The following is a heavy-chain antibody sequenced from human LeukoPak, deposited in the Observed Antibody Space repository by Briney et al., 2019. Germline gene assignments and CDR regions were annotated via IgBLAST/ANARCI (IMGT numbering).Heavy chain of an antibody. V-gene: IGHV3-21*01. CDR3: ARDLNFYGSGRGVDY. Sequence: PGGSLRLSCAASGFTFTSYSMNWVRQAPGKGLERVSSITQSSDYIYYADSVKGRFIISRDNAKNSLYLQMNSLRAVDTAMYYCARDLNFYGSGRGVDYWSQGTLVTVSS. D-gene: IGHD3-10*01. CDR1: GFTFTSYS. J-gene: IGHJ4*02. CDR2: ITQSSDYI.